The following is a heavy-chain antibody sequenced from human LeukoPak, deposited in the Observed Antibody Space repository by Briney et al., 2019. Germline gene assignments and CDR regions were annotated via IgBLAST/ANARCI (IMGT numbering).Heavy chain of an antibody. D-gene: IGHD3-22*01. V-gene: IGHV5-51*01. CDR3: ARPGVSHYYDSSGYHGDY. J-gene: IGHJ4*02. Sequence: PGESLKISCKGSGYSFTSYWIGWVRQMPGKGLEWMGIIYPGDSDTRYSPSFQGQVTISADKSISTAYLQWSSLKASDTAMYYCARPGVSHYYDSSGYHGDYWGQGTLVTVSS. CDR1: GYSFTSYW. CDR2: IYPGDSDT.